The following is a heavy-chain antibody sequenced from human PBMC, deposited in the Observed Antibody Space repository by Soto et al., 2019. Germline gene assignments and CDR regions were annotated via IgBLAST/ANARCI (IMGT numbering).Heavy chain of an antibody. J-gene: IGHJ4*02. CDR2: FSVSGGIT. V-gene: IGHV3-23*01. D-gene: IGHD2-8*01. CDR1: GFTFSSYA. Sequence: GGSLRLSCTASGFTFSSYAMTWCRQAPGKGLEWVSAFSVSGGITYYADSAKGRFTISRDNSKNTLDLQMNSLRAEDTAVYYCAKDLERGYCTNGVCYFDYWGQGTLVTVSS. CDR3: AKDLERGYCTNGVCYFDY.